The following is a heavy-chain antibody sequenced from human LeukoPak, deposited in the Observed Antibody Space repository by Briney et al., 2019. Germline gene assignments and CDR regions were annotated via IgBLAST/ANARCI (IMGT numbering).Heavy chain of an antibody. J-gene: IGHJ4*02. D-gene: IGHD6-19*01. V-gene: IGHV3-21*01. CDR2: ISSSSSYI. CDR1: GFTFSSYS. CDR3: ARDLGRTGYSSGWPNLFDY. Sequence: GGSLRLSCAASGFTFSSYSMNWVRQAPGKGLEWVSSISSSSSYIYYADSVKGRFTISRDNAKNSLYLQMNSLRAEDTAVYYCARDLGRTGYSSGWPNLFDYWGQGTLVTVSS.